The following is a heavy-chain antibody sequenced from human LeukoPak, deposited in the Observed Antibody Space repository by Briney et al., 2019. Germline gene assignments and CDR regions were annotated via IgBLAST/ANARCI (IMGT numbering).Heavy chain of an antibody. CDR2: IKSKTDGGTT. J-gene: IGHJ4*02. D-gene: IGHD1-26*01. CDR1: GFTFSNAW. V-gene: IGHV3-15*01. Sequence: GGSLRLSCAASGFTFSNAWMSWVRQAPGKGLEWVGRIKSKTDGGTTDYAAPVKGRFTISRDDSKNTLYLQMNSLRAEDTAVYYCAREWELTEFDYWGQGTLVTVSS. CDR3: AREWELTEFDY.